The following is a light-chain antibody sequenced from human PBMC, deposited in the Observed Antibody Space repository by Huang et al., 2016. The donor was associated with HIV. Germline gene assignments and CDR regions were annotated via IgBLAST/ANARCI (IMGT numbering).Light chain of an antibody. CDR1: QSIRNRY. V-gene: IGKV3D-20*01. CDR3: QQYGSSSYT. J-gene: IGKJ2*01. Sequence: EIVLTQSPATLSLSPGERATRSCRATQSIRNRYLAWFQQKPGLAPRLLIYDASNRANGIPDRCSGGGSGTDFTLTSSRLEPEDFAVYYCQQYGSSSYTFGQGTKLELK. CDR2: DAS.